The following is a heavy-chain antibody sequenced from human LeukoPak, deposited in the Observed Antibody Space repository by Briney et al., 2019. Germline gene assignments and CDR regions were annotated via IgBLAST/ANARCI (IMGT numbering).Heavy chain of an antibody. V-gene: IGHV4-59*01. J-gene: IGHJ5*02. D-gene: IGHD6-6*01. Sequence: TSETLSLTCSVSGGSISSYCWSWIRQPPGKGLEWIGYIYHSGSTNYNPSLESRVTMSVDTSKNQFSLKLSSVTAADTAVYYCARDKGISSAIDLWGQGTLVTVSS. CDR1: GGSISSYC. CDR2: IYHSGST. CDR3: ARDKGISSAIDL.